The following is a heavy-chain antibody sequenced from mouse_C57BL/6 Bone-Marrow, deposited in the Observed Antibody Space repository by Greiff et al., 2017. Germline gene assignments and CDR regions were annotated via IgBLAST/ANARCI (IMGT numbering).Heavy chain of an antibody. CDR2: IDPSDSYT. CDR1: GYTFTSYW. D-gene: IGHD2-4*01. J-gene: IGHJ4*01. CDR3: ATLYYDYGGDYAMDY. Sequence: VQLQQPGAELVRPGTSVKLSCKASGYTFTSYWMHWVKQRPGQGLEWIGVIDPSDSYTNYNQKFKGKATLTVDTSSSTAYMQLSSLTSEDSAVYYCATLYYDYGGDYAMDYWGQGTSVTVSS. V-gene: IGHV1-59*01.